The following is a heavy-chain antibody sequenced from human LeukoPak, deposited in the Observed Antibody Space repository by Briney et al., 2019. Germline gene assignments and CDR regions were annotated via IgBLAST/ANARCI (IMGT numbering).Heavy chain of an antibody. D-gene: IGHD3-10*01. V-gene: IGHV4-34*01. Sequence: SETLSLTCAVYGGSFSGYYWSWIRQPPGKWLEWIGEINHSGSTNSNPSLKSRVTISVETSKNQFSLKLRSVTAADTAVYYCARGGYYGSGSYWHYYYGMDVWGQGTTVTVSS. CDR2: INHSGST. J-gene: IGHJ6*02. CDR1: GGSFSGYY. CDR3: ARGGYYGSGSYWHYYYGMDV.